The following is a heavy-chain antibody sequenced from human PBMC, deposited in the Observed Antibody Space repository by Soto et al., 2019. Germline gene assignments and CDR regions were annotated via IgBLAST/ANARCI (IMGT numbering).Heavy chain of an antibody. CDR1: GGTFRNYA. Sequence: QVQLVQSGAEVKKPGSSVKLSCKTSGGTFRNYAINWVRQAPGQGLEWMGGSIPVFGKANYAQTFQGRFTTTADDSTHTAYLELSSLRSEDTAVYYCAIPLPKQQLVRGAFDHWGQGPLVTVAS. CDR2: SIPVFGKA. D-gene: IGHD6-13*01. J-gene: IGHJ4*02. CDR3: AIPLPKQQLVRGAFDH. V-gene: IGHV1-69*01.